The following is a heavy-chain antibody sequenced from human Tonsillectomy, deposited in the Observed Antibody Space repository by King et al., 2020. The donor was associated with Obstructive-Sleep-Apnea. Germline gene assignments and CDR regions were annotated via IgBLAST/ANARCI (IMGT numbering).Heavy chain of an antibody. CDR3: VKDELYHPWEGYYYGMDV. CDR2: ISGSGGNT. J-gene: IGHJ6*02. V-gene: IGHV3-23*04. CDR1: GFTFTYYA. D-gene: IGHD2-2*02. Sequence: QLVESGGGLVQPGGSLRLSCAASGFTFTYYAMTWVRQAPGKGLEWVSAISGSGGNTYYADSVKGRFAISRDNSKNTLFLQMNSLRAEDTAVYYCVKDELYHPWEGYYYGMDVWGQGTTVTVSS.